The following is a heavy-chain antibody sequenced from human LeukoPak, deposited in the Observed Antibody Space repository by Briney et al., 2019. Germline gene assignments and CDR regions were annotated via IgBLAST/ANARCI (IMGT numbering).Heavy chain of an antibody. CDR3: ARGGDYGDYQGT. CDR1: GFTFSHYN. V-gene: IGHV3-48*01. Sequence: PGGSLRLSCAASGFTFSHYNMNWVRQAPGKGLEWISYIRNDGGSIYYAHSVRGRFTISRDNAKSSLYLQMKSLGAEDTAVYYCARGGDYGDYQGTWGQGTLVTVSS. CDR2: IRNDGGSI. D-gene: IGHD4-17*01. J-gene: IGHJ5*02.